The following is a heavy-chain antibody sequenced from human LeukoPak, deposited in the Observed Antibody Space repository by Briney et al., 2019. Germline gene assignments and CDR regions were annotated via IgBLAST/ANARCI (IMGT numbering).Heavy chain of an antibody. Sequence: SETLSLTCAVYGGSFSGYYWSWIRQPPGKGLEWIGEINHSGSTNYNPSLKSRVTISVDTSKNQFSLKLSSVTAADTAVYYCASGFGVVPAATLDYWGQGTLVTVSS. CDR3: ASGFGVVPAATLDY. CDR1: GGSFSGYY. V-gene: IGHV4-34*01. J-gene: IGHJ4*02. CDR2: INHSGST. D-gene: IGHD2-2*01.